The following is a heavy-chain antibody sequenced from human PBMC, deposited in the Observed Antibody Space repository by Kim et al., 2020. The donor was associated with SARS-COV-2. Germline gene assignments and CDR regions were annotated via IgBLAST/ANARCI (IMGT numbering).Heavy chain of an antibody. J-gene: IGHJ6*04. CDR2: INHSGST. Sequence: SETLSLTCAVYGGSFSGYYWSWIRQPPGKGLEWIGEINHSGSTNYNPSLKSRVTISEDTSKNQFSLNLRSVTAADTAVYYCTRGPKQQLVRDYYYYAMDGWGEGTTVTVSS. D-gene: IGHD6-13*01. CDR1: GGSFSGYY. V-gene: IGHV4-34*01. CDR3: TRGPKQQLVRDYYYYAMDG.